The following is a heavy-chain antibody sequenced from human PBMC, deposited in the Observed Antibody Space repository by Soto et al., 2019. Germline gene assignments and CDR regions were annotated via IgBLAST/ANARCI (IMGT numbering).Heavy chain of an antibody. CDR1: GGSISSGGYY. D-gene: IGHD2-2*01. CDR3: ARDNRIVVVPAAKPEGWFDS. Sequence: SETLSLTCTVPGGSISSGGYYWSWIRQHPGKGLEWIGYIYYSGSTNYNPSLKSRVTISVDTSKNQFSLKLSSVTAADTAVYYCARDNRIVVVPAAKPEGWFDSCGQGTLVTVST. CDR2: IYYSGST. V-gene: IGHV4-61*08. J-gene: IGHJ5*01.